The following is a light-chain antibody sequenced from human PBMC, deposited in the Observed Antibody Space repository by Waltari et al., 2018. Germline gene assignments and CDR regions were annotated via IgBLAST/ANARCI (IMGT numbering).Light chain of an antibody. CDR3: SSYGGSNNVV. V-gene: IGLV2-8*01. CDR1: SSDVGGYNY. Sequence: QSALTQPPSASGSPGQSVPISCTGTSSDVGGYNYVSWYQQHPGTAPKHLIYEVIPRPSGVPDRFSGSKSGNTASLTVSGLQAEDEADYFCSSYGGSNNVVFGGGTTLTVL. CDR2: EVI. J-gene: IGLJ2*01.